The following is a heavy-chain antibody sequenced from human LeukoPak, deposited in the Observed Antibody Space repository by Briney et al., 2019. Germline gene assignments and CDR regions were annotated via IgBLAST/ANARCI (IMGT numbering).Heavy chain of an antibody. CDR2: IKQDGSEK. CDR1: GFTFSSYW. D-gene: IGHD5-18*01. Sequence: GGSLRLSCAASGFTFSSYWMSWVRQAPGKGLEWVANIKQDGSEKYYVDSVKGRFTISRDNAKNSLYLQMNSLRAEDTAVYYCAREVNTAMFSYYYYYYGMDVWAKGPRVIVSS. V-gene: IGHV3-7*01. J-gene: IGHJ6*04. CDR3: AREVNTAMFSYYYYYYGMDV.